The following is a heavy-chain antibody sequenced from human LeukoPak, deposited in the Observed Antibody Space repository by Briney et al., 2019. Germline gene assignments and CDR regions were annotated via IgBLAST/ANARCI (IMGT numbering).Heavy chain of an antibody. CDR3: ARQGYSILHWFDP. D-gene: IGHD3-22*01. V-gene: IGHV4-39*01. J-gene: IGHJ5*02. CDR1: GGSISSSSYY. CDR2: IYYSGST. Sequence: SETLSLTCTVSGGSISSSSYYWGWIRQPPGKGLEWIGSIYYSGSTYYNPSLKSRVTISVDTSRNQFSLKLSSVTAADTAVYYCARQGYSILHWFDPWGQGTLVTVSS.